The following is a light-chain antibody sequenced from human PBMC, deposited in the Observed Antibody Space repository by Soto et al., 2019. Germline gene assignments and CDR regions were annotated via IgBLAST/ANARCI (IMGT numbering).Light chain of an antibody. V-gene: IGLV1-47*02. CDR2: SNN. CDR1: SSNIGINF. J-gene: IGLJ1*01. Sequence: QSVLSQPPSASGTPGQRVTISCSGSSSNIGINFVYWYQQPPGTAPKLLIYSNNQRPSGVPDRFTGSRSGTSASLAIRGLQSEDEAEYYCAVWDDSLSGYVFGNGTKLTVL. CDR3: AVWDDSLSGYV.